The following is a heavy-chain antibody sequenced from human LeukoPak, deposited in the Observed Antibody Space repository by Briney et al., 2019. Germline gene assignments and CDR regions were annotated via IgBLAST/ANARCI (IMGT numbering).Heavy chain of an antibody. J-gene: IGHJ4*02. CDR1: GFTFSSYG. CDR3: ARASWISTADAVC. Sequence: GGSQRLSCAASGFTFSSYGMHWVRQAPGKGLEWVAVISYDGSNKYYADSVKGRFTLSRDDSRNTVYLQLNNLRVEDTAIYYCARASWISTADAVCWGQETQVTVSS. V-gene: IGHV3-30*03. D-gene: IGHD2-2*03. CDR2: ISYDGSNK.